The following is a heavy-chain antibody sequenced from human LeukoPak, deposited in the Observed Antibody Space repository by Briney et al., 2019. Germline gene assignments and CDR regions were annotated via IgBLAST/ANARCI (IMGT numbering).Heavy chain of an antibody. CDR1: GFTFDDYG. D-gene: IGHD2-15*01. CDR2: ISSSSSYI. CDR3: ARADGGAFDI. V-gene: IGHV3-21*01. Sequence: PGGSLRLSCAASGFTFDDYGMSWVRQAPGKGLEWVSSISSSSSYIYYADSVKGRFTISRDNAKNSLYLQMNSLRAEDTAVYYCARADGGAFDIWGQGTMVTVSS. J-gene: IGHJ3*02.